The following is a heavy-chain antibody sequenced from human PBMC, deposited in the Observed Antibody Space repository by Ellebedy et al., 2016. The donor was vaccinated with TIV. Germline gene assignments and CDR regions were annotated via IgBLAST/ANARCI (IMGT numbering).Heavy chain of an antibody. V-gene: IGHV4-59*10. Sequence: GSLRLSXAVYVGSFSGYYWSWIRQPAGKGLEWIGRIYTSGSTNYNPSLKSRVTMSVDTSKNQFSLKLSSVTAADTAVYYCARGVAARLFDYWGQGTLVTVSS. CDR2: IYTSGST. CDR3: ARGVAARLFDY. CDR1: VGSFSGYY. D-gene: IGHD6-6*01. J-gene: IGHJ4*02.